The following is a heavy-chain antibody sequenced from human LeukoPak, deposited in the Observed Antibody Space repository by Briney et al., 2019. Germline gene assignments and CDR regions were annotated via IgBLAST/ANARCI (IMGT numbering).Heavy chain of an antibody. Sequence: SETLSLTCTVSGGSISSYYWSWIRQPPGKGLEWIGYIYHSGSTYYNPSLKSRVTISVDTSKNQFSLKLSSVTAADTAVYYCAGGVGATTDFDYWGQGTLVTVSS. J-gene: IGHJ4*02. CDR1: GGSISSYY. CDR3: AGGVGATTDFDY. CDR2: IYHSGST. V-gene: IGHV4-59*01. D-gene: IGHD1-26*01.